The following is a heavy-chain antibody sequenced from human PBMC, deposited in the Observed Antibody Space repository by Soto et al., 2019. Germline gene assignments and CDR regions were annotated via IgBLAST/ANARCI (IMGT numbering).Heavy chain of an antibody. J-gene: IGHJ4*02. CDR1: GGSVSSGSYY. CDR3: ARAAAGGYSGYEVFDY. V-gene: IGHV4-61*01. CDR2: IYYSGST. Sequence: SETLSLTCTVSGGSVSSGSYYWSWIRQPPGKGLEWIGYIYYSGSTNYNPSLKSRVTLSVDKSKNQFSLKLSSVTAADTAVYYCARAAAGGYSGYEVFDYWGKGTLVTVSS. D-gene: IGHD5-12*01.